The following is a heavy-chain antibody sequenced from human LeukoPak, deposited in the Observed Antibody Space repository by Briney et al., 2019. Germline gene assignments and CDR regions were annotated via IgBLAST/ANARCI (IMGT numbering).Heavy chain of an antibody. D-gene: IGHD6-6*01. V-gene: IGHV4-34*01. CDR1: GGSISSYY. CDR2: INHSGST. Sequence: SETLSLTCTVSGGSISSYYWSWIRQPPGKGLGWIGEINHSGSTNYNPSLKSQVTISVDTSKNQFSLKLSSVTAADTAVYYCARGSSTFYYYYGMDVWGQGTTVTVSS. J-gene: IGHJ6*02. CDR3: ARGSSTFYYYYGMDV.